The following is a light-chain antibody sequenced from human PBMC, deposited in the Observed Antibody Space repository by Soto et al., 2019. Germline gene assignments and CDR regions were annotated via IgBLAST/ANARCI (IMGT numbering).Light chain of an antibody. V-gene: IGKV3-15*01. Sequence: SQARATLSPAPEETATLACRVSLSVSSKLAGHQQTPAQPPSLLLYAASTSPTGILTRFSGRGSATEFPLPISSLQFEDFAVYYCPQYHTSPITFAQGTRL. CDR1: LSVSSK. CDR3: PQYHTSPIT. CDR2: AAS. J-gene: IGKJ5*01.